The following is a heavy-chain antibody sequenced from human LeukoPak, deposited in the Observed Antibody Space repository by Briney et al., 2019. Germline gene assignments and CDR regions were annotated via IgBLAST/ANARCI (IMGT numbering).Heavy chain of an antibody. CDR3: ARVVVAARTPFDP. CDR1: GGSISSYY. V-gene: IGHV4-39*07. CDR2: IYYSGST. D-gene: IGHD2-15*01. Sequence: SETLSLTCTVCGGSISSYYWGWIRQPPGKGLEWIGSIYYSGSTYYNPSLKSRVTISVDTSKNQFSLKLSSVTAADTAVYYCARVVVAARTPFDPWGQGTLVTVSS. J-gene: IGHJ5*02.